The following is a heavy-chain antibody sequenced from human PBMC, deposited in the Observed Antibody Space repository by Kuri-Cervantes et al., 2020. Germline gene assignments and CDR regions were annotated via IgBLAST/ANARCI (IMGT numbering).Heavy chain of an antibody. J-gene: IGHJ4*02. CDR3: AKDLKPLVRGVGDS. Sequence: GGSLRRSCTATGFTFGDYAMSWFRQAPGKGLEWVGLIRSKAYGGTTEYAASVKGRFTISRDDSKSIAYLQMNSLRAEDTSLYYCAKDLKPLVRGVGDSWGQGTRVTVSS. D-gene: IGHD3-10*01. CDR2: IRSKAYGGTT. CDR1: GFTFGDYA. V-gene: IGHV3-49*03.